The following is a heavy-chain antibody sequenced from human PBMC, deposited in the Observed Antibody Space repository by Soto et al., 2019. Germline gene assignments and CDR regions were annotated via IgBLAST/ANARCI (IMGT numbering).Heavy chain of an antibody. CDR3: ARDSVGSGYD. CDR1: GGSISSYY. V-gene: IGHV4-59*01. Sequence: QVQLQESGPGLVKPSETLSLTCTVSGGSISSYYWSWIRQPPGKRLEWIGYIYYSGSTNYNHSLKSRVTISGDTSKNKITLELRYVTAADTAVYYCARDSVGSGYDWGQGTLVNISS. CDR2: IYYSGST. D-gene: IGHD5-12*01. J-gene: IGHJ4*02.